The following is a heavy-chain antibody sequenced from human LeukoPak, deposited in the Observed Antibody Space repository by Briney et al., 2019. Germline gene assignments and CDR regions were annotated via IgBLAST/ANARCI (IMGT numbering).Heavy chain of an antibody. CDR2: ISWNRGTI. CDR3: AKDRSYGGFDY. J-gene: IGHJ4*02. D-gene: IGHD2-8*01. Sequence: GGSLRLSCAASGFTFDDYGMHWVQQPPGKGLECVSGISWNRGTIGYADSVKGRFTISRDNARNSLYLQMNSLRAEDTAFYYCAKDRSYGGFDYWGQGTLVTVSS. CDR1: GFTFDDYG. V-gene: IGHV3-9*01.